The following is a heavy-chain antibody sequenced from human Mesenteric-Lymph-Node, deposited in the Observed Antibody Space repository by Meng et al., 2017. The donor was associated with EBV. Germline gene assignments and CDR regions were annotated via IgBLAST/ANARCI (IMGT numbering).Heavy chain of an antibody. CDR2: MNPSVGSA. CDR1: GYTFTANY. V-gene: IGHV1-46*01. CDR3: ARVDCSGGSCYPDY. Sequence: QVQLVQSGAEVKKPGASVKVPGKASGYTFTANYMHWVRQAPGQGLEWMGIMNPSVGSASYAQKFQDRVTMTRDTSTTTVYMELNSLRSEDTAVYYCARVDCSGGSCYPDYWGQGTLVTVSS. D-gene: IGHD2-15*01. J-gene: IGHJ4*02.